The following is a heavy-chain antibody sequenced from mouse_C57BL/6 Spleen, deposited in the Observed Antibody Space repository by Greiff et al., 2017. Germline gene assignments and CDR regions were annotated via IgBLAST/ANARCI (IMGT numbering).Heavy chain of an antibody. J-gene: IGHJ4*01. V-gene: IGHV1-74*01. CDR2: IHPSASDT. Sequence: QVQLQQPGAELVKPGASVKVSCKASGYTFTSYSMHWVKQRPGQGLEWIGRIHPSASDTNYNQKFKCKATLTVDKSSRPAYMQLSSLTSEDSAVYYCAILPSYYAMDYWGQGTSVTVSS. CDR1: GYTFTSYS. CDR3: AILPSYYAMDY.